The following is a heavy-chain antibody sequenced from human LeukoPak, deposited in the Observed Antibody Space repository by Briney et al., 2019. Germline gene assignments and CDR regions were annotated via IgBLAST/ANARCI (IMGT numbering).Heavy chain of an antibody. CDR1: GGSISSYY. CDR2: LYYSGST. D-gene: IGHD3-22*01. V-gene: IGHV4-59*01. CDR3: ARGEYYDSSGYYY. J-gene: IGHJ4*02. Sequence: PSETLSLTCTVSGGSISSYYWSWIRQPPGKGLEWIGYLYYSGSTNYNPPLKSRVTISVDTSKNQFSLKLSPVTAADTAVYYCARGEYYDSSGYYYWGQGTLVTVSS.